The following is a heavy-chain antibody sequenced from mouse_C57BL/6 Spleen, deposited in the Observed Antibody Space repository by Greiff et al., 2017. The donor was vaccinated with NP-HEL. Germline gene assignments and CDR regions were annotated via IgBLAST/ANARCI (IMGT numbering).Heavy chain of an antibody. D-gene: IGHD1-1*02. CDR2: INPSNGGT. CDR1: GYTFTSYW. J-gene: IGHJ2*01. CDR3: ACGGGSIDY. V-gene: IGHV1-53*01. Sequence: QVQLQQSGTELVKPGASVKLSCKASGYTFTSYWMHWVKQRPGQGLEWIGNINPSNGGTNYNEKFNSKATLTVDKCSSTAYMRLSGLTSGNYEVYYCACGGGSIDYWGQGTTLTVSS.